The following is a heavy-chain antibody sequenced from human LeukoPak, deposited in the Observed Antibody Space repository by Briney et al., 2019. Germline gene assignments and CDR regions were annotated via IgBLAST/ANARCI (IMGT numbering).Heavy chain of an antibody. D-gene: IGHD3-22*01. CDR3: ARGMGSGSYSAAYYFDY. V-gene: IGHV1-8*01. CDR1: GYTFTSYD. Sequence: SVSVSCKASGYTFTSYDFNWVRQAAGQGREGMGGMNPNSGKTGYAQKFQGRVTMTRNTSISKAYMELSSLRSEDTAVYYCARGMGSGSYSAAYYFDYWGQGTLVTVSS. CDR2: MNPNSGKT. J-gene: IGHJ4*02.